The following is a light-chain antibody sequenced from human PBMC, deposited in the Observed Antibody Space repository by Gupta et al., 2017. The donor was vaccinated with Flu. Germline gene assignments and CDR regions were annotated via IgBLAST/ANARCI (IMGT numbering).Light chain of an antibody. CDR2: GAS. J-gene: IGKJ4*01. CDR1: QSVSSN. CDR3: QQYNNWPVA. V-gene: IGKV3-15*01. Sequence: EIVMTQSPATLYVSPGERATLSCRASQSVSSNLAWYQQNPGQAPRLLIYGASTRATVIPARFSGSGSGTEFPLTISSLESEDFAVYYCQQYNNWPVAFGGGTKVEIK.